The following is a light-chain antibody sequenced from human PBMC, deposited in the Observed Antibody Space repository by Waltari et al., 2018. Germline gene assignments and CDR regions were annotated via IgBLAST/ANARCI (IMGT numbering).Light chain of an antibody. Sequence: SYELLQPPSVSVSPGQTASITCSGDKLGNKSVCWYQQKPGQSPVLVIYQDSKRPSGIPERFSGSNSGNTATLTISGTQAMDEADYYCQAWDSSPVFGTGTKVTVL. V-gene: IGLV3-1*01. CDR2: QDS. J-gene: IGLJ1*01. CDR1: KLGNKS. CDR3: QAWDSSPV.